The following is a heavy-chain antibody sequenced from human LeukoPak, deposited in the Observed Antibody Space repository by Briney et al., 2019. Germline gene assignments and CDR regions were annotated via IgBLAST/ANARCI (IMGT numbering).Heavy chain of an antibody. CDR2: INPDSGAT. V-gene: IGHV1-2*02. J-gene: IGHJ4*02. CDR1: GYTFTYYY. D-gene: IGHD6-13*01. CDR3: GRLKSSSPRY. Sequence: ASVKVSCKASGYTFTYYYMHWLRQAPGQGLEWMGWINPDSGATKSAQMFQGRLTMTRDTSISTAYMELNTLRSDDTAVYYWGRLKSSSPRYWGQGTLVTVSS.